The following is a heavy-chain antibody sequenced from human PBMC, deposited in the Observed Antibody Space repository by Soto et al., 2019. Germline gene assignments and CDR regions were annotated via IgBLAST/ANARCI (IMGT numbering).Heavy chain of an antibody. J-gene: IGHJ6*02. Sequence: EVRLVESGGGLVQPGGSLTLSCAASGFTFSSYWMTWVRQAPGKGLEWVANINQDGSEKYYMDSMKGRFTISRDNAKNSLLLQLNGLRAEDTAVYYCARDRGRPDLRDTRHYDSSDLDYGMDVWGQGTTVTVSS. D-gene: IGHD3-22*01. CDR3: ARDRGRPDLRDTRHYDSSDLDYGMDV. V-gene: IGHV3-7*01. CDR2: INQDGSEK. CDR1: GFTFSSYW.